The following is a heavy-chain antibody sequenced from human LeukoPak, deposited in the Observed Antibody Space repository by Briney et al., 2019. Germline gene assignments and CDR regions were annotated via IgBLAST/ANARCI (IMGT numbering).Heavy chain of an antibody. Sequence: GGSLRLSCAASGFTVSSNYMSWVRQAPGKGLEWVSVIYSGGSTYYADSVKGRFTISRDNSKNTLYLQMNSLRAEDTAVYYCVGYYYDSSVDYWGQGTLVTVSS. D-gene: IGHD3-22*01. V-gene: IGHV3-53*01. J-gene: IGHJ4*02. CDR2: IYSGGST. CDR1: GFTVSSNY. CDR3: VGYYYDSSVDY.